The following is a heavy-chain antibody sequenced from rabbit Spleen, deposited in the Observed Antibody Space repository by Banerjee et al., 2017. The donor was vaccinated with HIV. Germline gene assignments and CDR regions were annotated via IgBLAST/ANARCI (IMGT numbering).Heavy chain of an antibody. D-gene: IGHD4-1*01. V-gene: IGHV1S40*01. CDR1: GFSFSNYYY. CDR3: ARDLAGAVGWNFDL. J-gene: IGHJ4*01. Sequence: QSLEESGGDLVKPGASLTLTCTASGFSFSNYYYMCWVRQAPGKGLEWIACVNTATGKAVYASWAKGRFTISKASWTTVTLQMISLTDADTARYFCARDLAGAVGWNFDLWGPGTLVTVS. CDR2: VNTATGKA.